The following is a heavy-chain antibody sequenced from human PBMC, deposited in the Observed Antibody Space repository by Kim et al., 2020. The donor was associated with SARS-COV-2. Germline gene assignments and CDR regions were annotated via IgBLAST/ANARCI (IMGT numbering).Heavy chain of an antibody. CDR1: GFTFGDYV. CDR2: ISGASDHT. J-gene: IGHJ4*02. CDR3: AKTGVNMVLGPTYFDY. D-gene: IGHD3-10*01. V-gene: IGHV3-23*01. Sequence: GGSLRLSCAASGFTFGDYVMTWVRQAPGKGLEWGSSISGASDHTYYAESVKGRFTISRDNSKNTMCLQMNSLRDDDTAVYYCAKTGVNMVLGPTYFDYWGQGILVTVSS.